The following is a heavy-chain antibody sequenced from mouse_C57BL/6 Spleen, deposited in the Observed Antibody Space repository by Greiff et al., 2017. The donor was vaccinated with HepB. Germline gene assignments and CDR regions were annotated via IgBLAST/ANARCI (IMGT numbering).Heavy chain of an antibody. V-gene: IGHV1-80*01. J-gene: IGHJ2*01. CDR1: GSAFGAYW. CDR3: ARSYPDY. Sequence: VQLQRSGAELLKLGASVKISCKALGSAFGAYWMNWVKQRPGKGLEWIGQIYPGDGDTNYNGKFKGKATLTADKSSSTAYMQLSSLTSEDSAVYFCARSYPDYWGQGTTLTVSS. CDR2: IYPGDGDT. D-gene: IGHD1-1*01.